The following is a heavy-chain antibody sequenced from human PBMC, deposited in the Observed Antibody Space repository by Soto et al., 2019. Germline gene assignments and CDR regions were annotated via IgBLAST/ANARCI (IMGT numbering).Heavy chain of an antibody. J-gene: IGHJ2*01. CDR1: GFTFSSYA. Sequence: GSLRLSCAASGFTFSSYAMTWVRQAPGKGLEWVSVVTGSGGATNYADSVKGRFTISRDNSKNTLYLQMNSLRAEDTAVYYCAKTQGYLDLWGRGTLVTVSS. CDR3: AKTQGYLDL. CDR2: VTGSGGAT. V-gene: IGHV3-23*01.